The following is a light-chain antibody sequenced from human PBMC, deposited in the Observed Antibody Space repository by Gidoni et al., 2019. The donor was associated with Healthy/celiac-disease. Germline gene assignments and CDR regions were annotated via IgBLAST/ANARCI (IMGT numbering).Light chain of an antibody. Sequence: IFMTQSPATLSLSPGEIATLSCRASQSVSSNLAWYQQKPGQAPRLLIYGASTRATGIPARVSGSGSGTEFTLTISSLQSEDFAVYYCQKYNNWPPEVTFGQXTRLEIK. CDR2: GAS. CDR3: QKYNNWPPEVT. J-gene: IGKJ5*01. V-gene: IGKV3-15*01. CDR1: QSVSSN.